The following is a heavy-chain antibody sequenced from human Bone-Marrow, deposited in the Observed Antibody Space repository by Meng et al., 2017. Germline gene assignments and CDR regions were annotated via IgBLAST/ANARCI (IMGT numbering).Heavy chain of an antibody. CDR2: IYNSGST. J-gene: IGHJ4*02. CDR3: AREGRSHQVGVSVY. D-gene: IGHD2-21*01. Sequence: QVQLQESGPGLGKPSQTLSLTCTVSGGSIGSGDYDWSWIRQPPGKGLEWIGYIYNSGSTYYNPSLKSRVTISVDTSKNQFSLKLRFVTAADTAVYYCAREGRSHQVGVSVYWSQGNLVTVSS. V-gene: IGHV4-30-4*01. CDR1: GGSIGSGDYD.